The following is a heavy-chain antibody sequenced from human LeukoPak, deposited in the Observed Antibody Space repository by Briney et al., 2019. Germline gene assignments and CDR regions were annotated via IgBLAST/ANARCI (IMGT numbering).Heavy chain of an antibody. CDR2: TYYGSKWYN. CDR3: ARQHEGRMTTVTTGSYYFDY. CDR1: GDSVSSNSAG. V-gene: IGHV6-1*01. Sequence: SETLSLTCAISGDSVSSNSAGWNWIRQYPWKGLEWLGRTYYGSKWYNEYVVCVESRITINPDTSKTQFTLQLNSVTPEDTAVYYCARQHEGRMTTVTTGSYYFDYWGQGTLVTVSS. D-gene: IGHD4-11*01. J-gene: IGHJ4*02.